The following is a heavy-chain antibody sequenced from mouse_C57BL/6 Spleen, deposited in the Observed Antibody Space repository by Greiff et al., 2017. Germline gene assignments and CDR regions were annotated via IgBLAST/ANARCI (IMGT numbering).Heavy chain of an antibody. D-gene: IGHD3-2*02. CDR1: GYTFTSYG. CDR2: IYPRSGNT. Sequence: QVQLKQSGAELARPGASVKLSCKASGYTFTSYGISWVKQRTGQGLEWIGEIYPRSGNTYYNEKFKGKATLTADKSSSTAYMELRSLTSEDSAVYFCARGELRLRGFFDYWGQGTTLTVSS. J-gene: IGHJ2*01. CDR3: ARGELRLRGFFDY. V-gene: IGHV1-81*01.